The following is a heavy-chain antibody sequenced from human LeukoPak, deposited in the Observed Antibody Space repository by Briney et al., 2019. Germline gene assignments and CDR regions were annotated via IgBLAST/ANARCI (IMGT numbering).Heavy chain of an antibody. D-gene: IGHD7-27*01. J-gene: IGHJ5*02. CDR3: AGSNWGEGNWFDP. CDR2: ISSSSSYI. Sequence: GGSLRLPCAASGFTFSSYSMNWVRQAPGKGLEWVSSISSSSSYIYYADSVKGRFTISRDNAKNSLYLQMNSLRAEDTAVYYCAGSNWGEGNWFDPWGQGTLVTVSS. CDR1: GFTFSSYS. V-gene: IGHV3-21*01.